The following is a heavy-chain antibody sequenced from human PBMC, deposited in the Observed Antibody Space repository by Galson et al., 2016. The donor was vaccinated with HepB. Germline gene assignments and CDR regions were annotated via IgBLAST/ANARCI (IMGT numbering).Heavy chain of an antibody. Sequence: SLRLSCAASGFTFSSYWMHWVRQVPGQGLVRVARTNTDGSDTGYADSVKGRFTISRDNAKNTLYLQLNTLRAEDTAVYYCARDYLAYTGSYLYPWGQGTLVTVSS. CDR2: TNTDGSDT. V-gene: IGHV3-74*01. CDR1: GFTFSSYW. D-gene: IGHD1-26*01. J-gene: IGHJ5*02. CDR3: ARDYLAYTGSYLYP.